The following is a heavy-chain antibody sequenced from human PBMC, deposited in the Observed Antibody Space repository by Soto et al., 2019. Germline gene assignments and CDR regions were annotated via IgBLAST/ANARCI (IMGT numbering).Heavy chain of an antibody. Sequence: PGGSLRLSCAASGFTFSSYAMHWVRQAPGKGLEWVAVISYDGSNKYYADSVKGRFTISRDNSKNTLYLQMNSLRAEDTAVYYCARDNTAYYYDSSGYYYGLNWGQGT. V-gene: IGHV3-30-3*01. J-gene: IGHJ4*02. CDR3: ARDNTAYYYDSSGYYYGLN. CDR1: GFTFSSYA. D-gene: IGHD3-22*01. CDR2: ISYDGSNK.